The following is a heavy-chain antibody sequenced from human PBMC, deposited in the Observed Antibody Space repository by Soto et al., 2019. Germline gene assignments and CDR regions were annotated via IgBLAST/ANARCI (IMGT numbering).Heavy chain of an antibody. Sequence: EVQLLESGGGLVQPGGSLRLSCAASGFTFSSYAMSWVPQAPGKGLEWVSAISGSGGSTYYADSVKGRFTISRDNSKNTLYLQMNSLRAEDTAVYYCAKDLLTTMIVVVPLDAFDIWGQGTMVTVSS. CDR3: AKDLLTTMIVVVPLDAFDI. J-gene: IGHJ3*02. D-gene: IGHD3-22*01. V-gene: IGHV3-23*01. CDR2: ISGSGGST. CDR1: GFTFSSYA.